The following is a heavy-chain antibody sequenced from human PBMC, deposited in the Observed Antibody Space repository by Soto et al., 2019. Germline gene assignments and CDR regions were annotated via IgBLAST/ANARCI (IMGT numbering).Heavy chain of an antibody. CDR2: ISGSGGST. CDR3: AKDLRGAAAGISNDY. CDR1: GFTFSNYA. J-gene: IGHJ4*02. Sequence: GGSLRLSCAASGFTFSNYAINWVRQAPGKGLEWVSAISGSGGSTYYADSVKGRFTISRDNSKNTLYLQMNSLRVEDTAVYYCAKDLRGAAAGISNDYWGQGTLVTVSS. V-gene: IGHV3-23*01. D-gene: IGHD6-13*01.